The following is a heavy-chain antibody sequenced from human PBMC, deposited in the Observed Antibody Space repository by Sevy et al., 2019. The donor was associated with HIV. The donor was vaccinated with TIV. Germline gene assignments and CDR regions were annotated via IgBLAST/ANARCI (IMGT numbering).Heavy chain of an antibody. CDR2: TSISGSGTT. CDR3: AKLRGGYCDTTSCYSGDY. CDR1: GFTFSSYA. V-gene: IGHV3-23*01. D-gene: IGHD2-2*01. J-gene: IGHJ4*02. Sequence: GGTLRLSCAASGFTFSSYALSWVRQAPGQGLEWVSVTSISGSGTTYYADSVKGRFTISRDNSKNTVYLKMNSMLVEDTAIYYFAKLRGGYCDTTSCYSGDYWGQGTLVTVSS.